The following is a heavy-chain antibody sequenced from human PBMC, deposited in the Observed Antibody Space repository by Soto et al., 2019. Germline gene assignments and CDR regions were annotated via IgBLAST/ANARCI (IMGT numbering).Heavy chain of an antibody. D-gene: IGHD2-15*01. CDR2: LSAYTGDT. J-gene: IGHJ5*02. V-gene: IGHV1-18*01. CDR1: GYTFTNYD. CDR3: ARSGLPDPVVVVGHTPFDP. Sequence: ALVKVSCKASGYTFTNYDINWVRQAPGQGLEWMGWLSAYTGDTNYAQKLQGRVTMATDTSTSTAYMELRSLRSDDTAVYYCARSGLPDPVVVVGHTPFDPWGQGTLVTVSS.